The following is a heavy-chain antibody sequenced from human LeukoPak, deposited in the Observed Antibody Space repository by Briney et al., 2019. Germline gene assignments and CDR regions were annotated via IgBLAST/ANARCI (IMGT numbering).Heavy chain of an antibody. J-gene: IGHJ4*02. Sequence: PSQTLSLTCTVSGGSISTFYWSSIRQPPGQGLRWICYVYYSATTNYNPSLKSRVIISVDTSKTQFSVRLSSVTAADTAVDYCARDAPESSHFDYWGQGTLVTVSS. CDR3: ARDAPESSHFDY. V-gene: IGHV4-59*01. CDR2: VYYSATT. CDR1: GGSISTFY. D-gene: IGHD1-14*01.